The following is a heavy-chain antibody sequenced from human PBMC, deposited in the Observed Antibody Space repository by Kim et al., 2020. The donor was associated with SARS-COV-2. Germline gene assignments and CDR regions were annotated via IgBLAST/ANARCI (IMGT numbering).Heavy chain of an antibody. CDR1: GGSISSSSYY. CDR3: ARHRGEGSNYYYGMDV. CDR2: IYYSGST. V-gene: IGHV4-39*01. D-gene: IGHD3-10*01. Sequence: SETLSLTCTVSGGSISSSSYYWGWIRQPPGKGLEWIGSIYYSGSTYYNPSLKSRVTISVDTSKNQFSLKLSSVTAADTAVYYCARHRGEGSNYYYGMDVWGQGTTVTVSS. J-gene: IGHJ6*02.